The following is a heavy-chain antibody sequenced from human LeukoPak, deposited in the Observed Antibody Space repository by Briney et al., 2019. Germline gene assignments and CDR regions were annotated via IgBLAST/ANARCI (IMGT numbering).Heavy chain of an antibody. CDR3: ARVDYGSAWYYMDV. CDR2: INHSGST. V-gene: IGHV4-34*01. J-gene: IGHJ6*03. D-gene: IGHD6-25*01. CDR1: SGSFSGYY. Sequence: PSETLSLTCAVYSGSFSGYYWSWIRQPPGKGPEWIGEINHSGSTNYNPSLKSRVTISVDTSKNQFSLKLSSVTAADTAVYYCARVDYGSAWYYMDVWGKGTTVTVSS.